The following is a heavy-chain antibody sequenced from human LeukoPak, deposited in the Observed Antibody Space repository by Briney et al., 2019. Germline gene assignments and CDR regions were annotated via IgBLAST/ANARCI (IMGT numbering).Heavy chain of an antibody. V-gene: IGHV3-23*01. Sequence: AVSLRLSCAASGFTFSTYAVNWVRQAPGKGLERVSAISSSGGTTYYADSVKGRFSISRDNSNHTLYLRMNSLRAEDTAIYYCAKDRNAWPTNFDSWGQGTLVTVSA. CDR2: ISSSGGTT. CDR3: AKDRNAWPTNFDS. D-gene: IGHD5-24*01. J-gene: IGHJ4*02. CDR1: GFTFSTYA.